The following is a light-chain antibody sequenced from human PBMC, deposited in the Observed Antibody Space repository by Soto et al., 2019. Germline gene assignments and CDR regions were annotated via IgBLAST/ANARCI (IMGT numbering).Light chain of an antibody. V-gene: IGKV3-20*01. CDR1: QSVSSNY. J-gene: IGKJ4*01. Sequence: IVMTQSPATLSVSPGERATLSCRASQSVSSNYLAWYQQKPGQAPRLLIYGASSRATGVPDRFSGSGSGTDFTLTISKLEPEDFALYYCQQYGSSPPLTFGGGTKVDI. CDR3: QQYGSSPPLT. CDR2: GAS.